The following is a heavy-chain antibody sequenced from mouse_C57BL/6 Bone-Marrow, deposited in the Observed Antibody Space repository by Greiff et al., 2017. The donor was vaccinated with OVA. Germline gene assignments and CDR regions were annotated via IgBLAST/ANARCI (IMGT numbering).Heavy chain of an antibody. V-gene: IGHV1-69*01. D-gene: IGHD4-1*01. CDR3: AKANLYYYAMDY. J-gene: IGHJ4*01. CDR1: GYTFTSYW. CDR2: IDPSDSYT. Sequence: QVQLQQPGAELVMPGASVKLSCKASGYTFTSYWMHWVKQRPGQGLEWIGEIDPSDSYTNYNQKFKGKSTLTVDKSSSTAYMQLSSLTSEDSAVYYCAKANLYYYAMDYWGQGTSVPGSS.